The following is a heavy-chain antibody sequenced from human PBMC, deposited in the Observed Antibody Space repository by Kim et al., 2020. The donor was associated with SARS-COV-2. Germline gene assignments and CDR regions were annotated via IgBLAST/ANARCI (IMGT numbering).Heavy chain of an antibody. V-gene: IGHV4-31*03. Sequence: SETLSLTCTVSGGSISSGGYYWSWIRQHPGKGLEWIGYIYYSGSTYYNPSLKSRVTISVDTSKNQFSLKLSSVTAADTAVYYCARGGLGYCSGGSCSEGMDVWGQGTTVTVSS. CDR2: IYYSGST. J-gene: IGHJ6*02. CDR3: ARGGLGYCSGGSCSEGMDV. D-gene: IGHD2-15*01. CDR1: GGSISSGGYY.